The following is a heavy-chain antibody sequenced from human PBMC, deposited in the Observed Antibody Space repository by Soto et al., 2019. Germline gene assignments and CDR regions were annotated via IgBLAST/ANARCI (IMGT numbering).Heavy chain of an antibody. CDR2: LYWDDDK. V-gene: IGHV2-5*02. D-gene: IGHD6-19*01. J-gene: IGHJ4*02. CDR1: GLSLSTSGVG. Sequence: QITLKESGPPLVKPTQTLTLTCTFSGLSLSTSGVGVGWIRQPPGKALEWLALLYWDDDKRYSPYLKSRLTNPTDTSKNPVALTMTAADPVDTATYSCAHQGYSGGWYNFDFWGQGNLVTVSS. CDR3: AHQGYSGGWYNFDF.